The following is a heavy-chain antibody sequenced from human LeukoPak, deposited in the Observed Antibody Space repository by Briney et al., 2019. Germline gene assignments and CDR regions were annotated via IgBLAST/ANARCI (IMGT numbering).Heavy chain of an antibody. Sequence: PGESLKISRKGSGYTFIRFWIGWVRQMPGKGLEWMGIIYPGDSETRYSPSFQGQVTISVDKSISTAYLQWSSLKASDTAVYYCATGGIYSSNFDYWGQGTLVTVSS. CDR1: GYTFIRFW. V-gene: IGHV5-51*01. J-gene: IGHJ4*02. CDR3: ATGGIYSSNFDY. D-gene: IGHD5-18*01. CDR2: IYPGDSET.